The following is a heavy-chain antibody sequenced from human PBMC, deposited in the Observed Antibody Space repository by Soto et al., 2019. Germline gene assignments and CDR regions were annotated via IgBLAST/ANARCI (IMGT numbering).Heavy chain of an antibody. CDR2: INPSGGST. J-gene: IGHJ6*02. D-gene: IGHD3-10*01. CDR1: GYTFTSYY. Sequence: ASVKVSCKASGYTFTSYYMHWVRQAPGQGLEWMGIINPSGGSTSYAQKFQGRVTMTRDTSTSTVYMELSSLRSEDTAVYYCAREWEPRVYGYYYYYYGMDVWGQGTTVTVSS. CDR3: AREWEPRVYGYYYYYYGMDV. V-gene: IGHV1-46*01.